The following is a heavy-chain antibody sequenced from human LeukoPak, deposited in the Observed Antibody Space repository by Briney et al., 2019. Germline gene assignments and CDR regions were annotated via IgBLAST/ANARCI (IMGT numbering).Heavy chain of an antibody. Sequence: SVKVSCKASGGTFSSYAISWVRQAPGQGLEWMGRIIPILGIANYAQKFQGRVTITADKSTSTAYMELSSLRSEDTAVYYCARDPDYYDSSGPDYWGQGTLVTVSS. D-gene: IGHD3-22*01. J-gene: IGHJ4*02. CDR2: IIPILGIA. CDR3: ARDPDYYDSSGPDY. V-gene: IGHV1-69*04. CDR1: GGTFSSYA.